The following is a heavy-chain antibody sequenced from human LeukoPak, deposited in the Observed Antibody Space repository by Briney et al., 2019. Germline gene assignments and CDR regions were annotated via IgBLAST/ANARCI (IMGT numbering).Heavy chain of an antibody. J-gene: IGHJ4*02. D-gene: IGHD3-16*01. CDR2: IYTSGST. CDR1: GGSISSHY. V-gene: IGHV4-4*09. CDR3: ARRDYRLKVFDY. Sequence: SETLSLTCTVSGGSISSHYWSWIRQPPGKGLEWIGYIYTSGSTNYNPSLKSRVTISVDTSKNQFSLKLSSVTAADTAVYYCARRDYRLKVFDYWGQGTLVTVSS.